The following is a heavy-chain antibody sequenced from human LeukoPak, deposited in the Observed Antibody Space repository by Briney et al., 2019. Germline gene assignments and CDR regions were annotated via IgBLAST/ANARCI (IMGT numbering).Heavy chain of an antibody. V-gene: IGHV3-48*03. CDR3: AELGITMIGGV. CDR1: GFTFSSYE. J-gene: IGHJ6*04. Sequence: GGSLRLSCAASGFTFSSYEMNWVRQAPGKGLEWVSYISSSGSTIYYADSVKGRFTISRDNAKNSLYLQMNSLRAEDTAVYYCAELGITMIGGVWGKGTPVTISS. CDR2: ISSSGSTI. D-gene: IGHD3-10*02.